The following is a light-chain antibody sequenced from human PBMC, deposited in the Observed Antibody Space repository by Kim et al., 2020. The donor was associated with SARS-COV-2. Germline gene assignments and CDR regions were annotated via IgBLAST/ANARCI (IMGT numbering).Light chain of an antibody. CDR1: QGISSY. CDR3: QQLNSYPST. CDR2: AAS. V-gene: IGKV1-9*01. J-gene: IGKJ3*01. Sequence: DIQLTQSPSFLSASVGDRVTITCRASQGISSYLAWYQQKPGKAPKLLIYAASTLQSGVPSRFSGSGSGTEFTLTISSLQPEDFATYYCQQLNSYPSTFGPETKVDIK.